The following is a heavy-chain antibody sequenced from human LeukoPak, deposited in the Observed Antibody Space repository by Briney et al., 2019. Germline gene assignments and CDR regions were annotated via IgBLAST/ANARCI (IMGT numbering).Heavy chain of an antibody. D-gene: IGHD6-13*01. J-gene: IGHJ4*02. CDR2: INPNSGGT. CDR3: VRGAAAGRFDFDY. CDR1: GYTFTGYY. Sequence: ASVKVSCKASGYTFTGYYMHWVRQAPGQGLEWMGWINPNSGGTNYAQKFQGRVTMTRDTSISTAYMELSRLRSDDTAVYYCVRGAAAGRFDFDYWGQGTLVTVSS. V-gene: IGHV1-2*02.